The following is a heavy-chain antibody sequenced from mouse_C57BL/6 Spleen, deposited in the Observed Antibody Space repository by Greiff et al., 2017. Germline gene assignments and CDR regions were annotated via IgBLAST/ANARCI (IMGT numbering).Heavy chain of an antibody. D-gene: IGHD1-1*01. V-gene: IGHV14-1*01. CDR1: GFNINDYY. CDR2: IDPEDGDT. CDR3: TTPYFYGSSSWFAC. Sequence: EVQLQQSGAELVRPGASVKLSCTASGFNINDYYMNWVKQRPEQGLEWIGRIDPEDGDTDYAPKFKGKATLTADKSSNPAYLQLSSLTSEDTAVYSCTTPYFYGSSSWFACGGQGTLVTVSA. J-gene: IGHJ3*01.